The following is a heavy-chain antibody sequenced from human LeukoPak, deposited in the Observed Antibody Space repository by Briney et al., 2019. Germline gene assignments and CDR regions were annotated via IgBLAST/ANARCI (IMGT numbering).Heavy chain of an antibody. Sequence: PSETLSLTCAVYGASFGGYYWSWIRQPPGKGLEWLGEINHTGNTNYNPSLKSRVTMSVDTSKNQFSLELSSVTAADTAVYYCASVLNDYFDYWGQGTLATVSS. CDR3: ASVLNDYFDY. V-gene: IGHV4-34*01. CDR1: GASFGGYY. J-gene: IGHJ4*02. CDR2: INHTGNT. D-gene: IGHD3-10*01.